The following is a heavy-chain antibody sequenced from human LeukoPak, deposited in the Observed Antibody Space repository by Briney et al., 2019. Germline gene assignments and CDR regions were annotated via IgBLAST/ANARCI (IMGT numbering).Heavy chain of an antibody. Sequence: GGSLRLSCAASGFTFSSYSMNWVRQAPGKGLEWVSYISSSSTIYYADSVKGRFTTSRDNAKNSLYLQMNSLRAEDTAVYYCARTGYCSGGSCYRPDIWGQGTMVTVSS. CDR3: ARTGYCSGGSCYRPDI. CDR2: ISSSSTI. CDR1: GFTFSSYS. J-gene: IGHJ3*02. D-gene: IGHD2-15*01. V-gene: IGHV3-48*01.